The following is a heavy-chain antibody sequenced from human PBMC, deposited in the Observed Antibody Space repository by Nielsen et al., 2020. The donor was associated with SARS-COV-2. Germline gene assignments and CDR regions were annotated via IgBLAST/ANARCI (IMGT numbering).Heavy chain of an antibody. Sequence: GESLKISCAASGFTFSNSWMNWVRQAPGKGLEWVANINQDGSQKYYVDSVRGRFTISRDNVKNSLYLQMNSLRAEDTAVYYCARGDYYDGRVLEGWGQGTLVTVSS. J-gene: IGHJ4*01. V-gene: IGHV3-7*01. CDR2: INQDGSQK. CDR3: ARGDYYDGRVLEG. CDR1: GFTFSNSW. D-gene: IGHD3-22*01.